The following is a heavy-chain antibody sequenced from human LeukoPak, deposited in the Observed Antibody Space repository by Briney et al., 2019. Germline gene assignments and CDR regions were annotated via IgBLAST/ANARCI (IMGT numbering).Heavy chain of an antibody. J-gene: IGHJ4*02. CDR2: ISTYNGNT. Sequence: ASVKVSCKASGYTFTSYGISWVRQAPGQGLEWMGWISTYNGNTNYAQMLQGRITMTTDTSTSTACMELRSLRSDDTAVYYCARGKPVYFYGSGSYLASPFDSWGQGTLVTVSS. CDR3: ARGKPVYFYGSGSYLASPFDS. D-gene: IGHD3-10*01. CDR1: GYTFTSYG. V-gene: IGHV1-18*01.